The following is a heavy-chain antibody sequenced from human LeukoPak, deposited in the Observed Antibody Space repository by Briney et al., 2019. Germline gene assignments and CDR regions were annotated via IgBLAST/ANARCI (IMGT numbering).Heavy chain of an antibody. CDR2: ISSSSSYI. CDR1: GFTFSSYS. J-gene: IGHJ4*02. CDR3: ARDVGRITGTTLFDY. Sequence: PGGSLRLSCAASGFTFSSYSMNWVRQAPGKGLEWVSSISSSSSYIYYADSVKGRFTISRDNSKNTLYLQMNSLRAEDTAVYYCARDVGRITGTTLFDYWGQGTLVTVSS. V-gene: IGHV3-21*01. D-gene: IGHD1-20*01.